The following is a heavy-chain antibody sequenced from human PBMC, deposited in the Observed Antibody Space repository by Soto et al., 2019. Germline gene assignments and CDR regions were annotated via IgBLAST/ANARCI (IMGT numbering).Heavy chain of an antibody. J-gene: IGHJ4*02. CDR2: IYYSGST. CDR3: ATHQGYYGSGSYCFDY. D-gene: IGHD3-10*01. Sequence: SETLSLTCTVSGCSFSSFYWGWIRQPPGKGLEWIGSIYYSGSTYYNPSLKSRVTISVDTSKNQFSLKLSSMTAAGAAVYYCATHQGYYGSGSYCFDYWGLGTQVTVSS. V-gene: IGHV4-39*01. CDR1: GCSFSSFY.